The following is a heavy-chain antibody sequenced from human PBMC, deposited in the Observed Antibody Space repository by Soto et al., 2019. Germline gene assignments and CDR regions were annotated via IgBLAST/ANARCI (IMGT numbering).Heavy chain of an antibody. CDR3: TRDGDGPGIAFDI. Sequence: GGSLRLSCAASRGTFRNYWMHWVRQVPGKGLVWVSRIDPDGSSTNYADSVKGRFTISRDNAKNTVYMQMNSLRAEDTAVYYCTRDGDGPGIAFDIWGQGTMVTVSS. V-gene: IGHV3-74*01. J-gene: IGHJ3*02. D-gene: IGHD6-13*01. CDR1: RGTFRNYW. CDR2: IDPDGSST.